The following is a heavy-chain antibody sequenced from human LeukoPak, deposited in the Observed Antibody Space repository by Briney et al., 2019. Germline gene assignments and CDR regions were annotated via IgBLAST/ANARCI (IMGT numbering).Heavy chain of an antibody. Sequence: ASVKVSCKASGYTFTGYYMHWVRQAPGQGLKWMGWINPNSGGTNYAQKFQGRVTMTRDTSISTAYMDLSRLRSDDTAVYYCARDYTATTIFGVVPDAFDIWGQGTMVTVSS. J-gene: IGHJ3*02. V-gene: IGHV1-2*02. CDR1: GYTFTGYY. D-gene: IGHD3-3*01. CDR3: ARDYTATTIFGVVPDAFDI. CDR2: INPNSGGT.